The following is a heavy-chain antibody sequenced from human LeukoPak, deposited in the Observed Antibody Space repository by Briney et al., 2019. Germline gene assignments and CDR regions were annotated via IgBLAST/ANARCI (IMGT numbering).Heavy chain of an antibody. CDR2: MYHSGHS. Sequence: PSETLSLTCTVAGVSIADYYWAWIRQPPGKGLEWIGYMYHSGHSDFNPSLKSRVSISVDTSKSQFSLMLTSVTAADTAVYYCARWTFKPQLFFFDQWSQGTLVTVSS. CDR1: GVSIADYY. V-gene: IGHV4-59*01. D-gene: IGHD1-1*01. CDR3: ARWTFKPQLFFFDQ. J-gene: IGHJ4*02.